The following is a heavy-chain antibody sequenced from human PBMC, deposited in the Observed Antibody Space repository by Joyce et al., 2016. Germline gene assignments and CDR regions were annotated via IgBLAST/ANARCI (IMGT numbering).Heavy chain of an antibody. CDR2: VFYTGKT. J-gene: IGHJ4*02. D-gene: IGHD6-19*01. CDR3: ARLPDINGWPFDS. CDR1: GVSVTSASYY. Sequence: QVHLQESGPGLMKPSETLSLTCTVSGVSVTSASYYWTWIRQPPGKGLEWIGYVFYTGKTNYNPSRKSRATVSLETSRNQLSLTLTSVTAADTAVYYCARLPDINGWPFDSWGQGTQVTVSS. V-gene: IGHV4-61*01.